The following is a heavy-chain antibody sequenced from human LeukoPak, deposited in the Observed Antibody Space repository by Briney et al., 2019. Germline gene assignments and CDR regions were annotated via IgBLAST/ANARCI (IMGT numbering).Heavy chain of an antibody. V-gene: IGHV4-59*01. CDR2: IYYSGST. J-gene: IGHJ5*02. Sequence: PSETLSLTCTVSGGSISNYYWSWIRQPPGKGLEWIAYIYYSGSTNYNPSLKSRVTISVDTSKNQFSLKLSSVTAADTAVYYCARAGGCTSCYAGIDPWGQGTLVTVSS. D-gene: IGHD2-2*01. CDR3: ARAGGCTSCYAGIDP. CDR1: GGSISNYY.